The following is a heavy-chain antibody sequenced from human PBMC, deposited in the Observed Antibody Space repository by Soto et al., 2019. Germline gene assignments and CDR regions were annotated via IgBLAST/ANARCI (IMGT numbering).Heavy chain of an antibody. Sequence: QVQLVESGGGVVQPGRSLRLSCAASGFTFSSYAMHWVRQAPGKGLGWVAVISYDGSNKYYADSVKGRFTISRDNSKNTLYLQMNSLRAEDTAVYYCARGELYYYDSSGYWGFDYWGQGTLVTVSS. J-gene: IGHJ4*02. CDR1: GFTFSSYA. D-gene: IGHD3-22*01. CDR3: ARGELYYYDSSGYWGFDY. V-gene: IGHV3-30-3*01. CDR2: ISYDGSNK.